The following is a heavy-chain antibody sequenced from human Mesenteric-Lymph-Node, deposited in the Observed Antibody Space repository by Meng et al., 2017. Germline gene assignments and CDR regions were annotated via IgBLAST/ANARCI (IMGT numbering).Heavy chain of an antibody. CDR2: ISGSGGST. J-gene: IGHJ6*02. D-gene: IGHD1-26*01. V-gene: IGHV3-23*01. CDR3: AKGGGGHYYYYYGMDV. Sequence: GESLKISCAASGFTFSSYSMNWVRQAPGKGLEWVSAISGSGGSTYYADSVKGRFTISRDNSKNTLYLQMNSLRAEDTAVYYCAKGGGGHYYYYYGMDVWGQGTTVTVSS. CDR1: GFTFSSYS.